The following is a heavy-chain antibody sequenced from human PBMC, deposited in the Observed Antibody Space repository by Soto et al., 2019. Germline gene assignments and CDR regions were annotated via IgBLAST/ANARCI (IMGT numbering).Heavy chain of an antibody. CDR1: GYTFSSNG. CDR3: ARGFSDYVGYNGMDV. D-gene: IGHD4-17*01. Sequence: QVQLVQSGAEVKKPGASVKVSCKASGYTFSSNGISWVRQAPGQGLEWMGWITGYNGNTKYAQNLQGRVTVTADMATSTAYMELRSLRSDDTAVYYGARGFSDYVGYNGMDVWGQGTTVTVSS. J-gene: IGHJ6*02. CDR2: ITGYNGNT. V-gene: IGHV1-18*01.